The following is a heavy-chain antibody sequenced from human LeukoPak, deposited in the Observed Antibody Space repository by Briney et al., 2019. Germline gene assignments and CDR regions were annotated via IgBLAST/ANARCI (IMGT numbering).Heavy chain of an antibody. V-gene: IGHV3-30*04. CDR2: ISYDGSNK. Sequence: PGGSLRLSCAASGFTFSSYAMHWVRQAPGKGLEWVAVISYDGSNKYYADSVKGRFTISRDNSKNTLYLQMNSLRAEDTAVYYCARDVSNYYGSGSYYTSNYFDYWGQGTLVTVSS. D-gene: IGHD3-10*01. CDR1: GFTFSSYA. CDR3: ARDVSNYYGSGSYYTSNYFDY. J-gene: IGHJ4*02.